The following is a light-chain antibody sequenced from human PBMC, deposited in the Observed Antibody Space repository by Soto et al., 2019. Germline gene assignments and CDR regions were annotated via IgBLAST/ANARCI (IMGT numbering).Light chain of an antibody. J-gene: IGKJ2*01. Sequence: DIQMTQSPSSVSASVGDRVTITCRASQDISIWLAWYQQKPGQVPKLLIYAASSLQSGVPSRFSGSGSGTDFNLTISSLQAEDFATYYCQQASSLPHTFGQGTKLEIK. V-gene: IGKV1-12*01. CDR1: QDISIW. CDR2: AAS. CDR3: QQASSLPHT.